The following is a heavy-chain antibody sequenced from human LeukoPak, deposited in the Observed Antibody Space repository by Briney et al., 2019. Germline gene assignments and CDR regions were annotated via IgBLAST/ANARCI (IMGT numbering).Heavy chain of an antibody. CDR1: GFTVSSNY. CDR2: IYNDGST. D-gene: IGHD6-13*01. CDR3: ARGYSSPDY. J-gene: IGHJ4*02. Sequence: GGSLRLPCAASGFTVSSNYMSWVRQAPGKGLEWVSVIYNDGSTFYADSVRGRFTVSRDNSKNTLYLQMNSLRAEDTAVYYCARGYSSPDYWGQGTLVTVSS. V-gene: IGHV3-66*01.